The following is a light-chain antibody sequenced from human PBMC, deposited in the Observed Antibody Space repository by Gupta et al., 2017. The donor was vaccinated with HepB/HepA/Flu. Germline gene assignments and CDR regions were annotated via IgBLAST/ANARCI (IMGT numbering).Light chain of an antibody. CDR3: CSYASGGTIYV. CDR2: EVN. CDR1: SNDVGTTNL. Sequence: QSALTQPASVSGSPGQSITISCTGTSNDVGTTNLVSWFQQYPGKVTKLIIYEVNKRPSGVSSRFSGYKSGDTASLTISVLQAEDEAHYSCCSYASGGTIYVFGGGTKVTVL. J-gene: IGLJ2*01. V-gene: IGLV2-23*02.